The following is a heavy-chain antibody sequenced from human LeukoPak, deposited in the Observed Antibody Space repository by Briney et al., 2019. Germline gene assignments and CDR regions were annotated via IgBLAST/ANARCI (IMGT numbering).Heavy chain of an antibody. D-gene: IGHD3-22*01. CDR1: GGSISSYY. CDR3: ARVRYYYDSRTEYFDY. Sequence: SETLSLTCTVSGGSISSYYWSWIRQPAGKGLEWIGRIYTSGSTNYNPSLKSRVTMSVDTSKNQFSLKLSSVTAADTAVYYCARVRYYYDSRTEYFDYWGQGALVTVSS. J-gene: IGHJ4*02. V-gene: IGHV4-4*07. CDR2: IYTSGST.